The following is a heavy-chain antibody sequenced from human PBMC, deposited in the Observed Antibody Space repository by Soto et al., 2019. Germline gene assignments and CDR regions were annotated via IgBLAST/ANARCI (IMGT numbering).Heavy chain of an antibody. Sequence: PGGSLRLSCAASGFTFSSNGMHWGRQAPGNGLMRVAVIWYDGSNKYYADSVKGRFTISRDNSKNTLYLQMNSLRSEDTAVYYCASGITIFGVGLRSYYFDYWGQGTLVTVSS. J-gene: IGHJ4*02. CDR1: GFTFSSNG. D-gene: IGHD3-3*01. V-gene: IGHV3-33*01. CDR3: ASGITIFGVGLRSYYFDY. CDR2: IWYDGSNK.